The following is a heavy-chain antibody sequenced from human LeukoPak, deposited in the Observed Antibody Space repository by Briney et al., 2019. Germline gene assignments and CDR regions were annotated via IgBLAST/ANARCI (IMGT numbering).Heavy chain of an antibody. CDR2: IYHSGST. V-gene: IGHV4-38-2*02. Sequence: SETLSLTCTVSGYSISSGYYWGWNRPPPGKGLEWIGSIYHSGSTYYNPSLKSRVTISVDTSKNQFSLRLSSVTAADTAVYYCARDPVRGRWFDPWGQGTLVTASS. J-gene: IGHJ5*02. D-gene: IGHD3-10*01. CDR1: GYSISSGYY. CDR3: ARDPVRGRWFDP.